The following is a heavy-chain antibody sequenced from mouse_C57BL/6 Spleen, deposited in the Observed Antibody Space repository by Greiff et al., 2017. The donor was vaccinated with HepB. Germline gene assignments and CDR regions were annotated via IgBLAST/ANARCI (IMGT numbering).Heavy chain of an antibody. V-gene: IGHV5-9-1*02. J-gene: IGHJ1*03. CDR2: ISSGGDYI. D-gene: IGHD2-4*01. CDR1: GFTFSSYA. Sequence: EVKLQESGEGLVKPGGSLKLSCAASGFTFSSYAMSWVRQTPEKRLEWVAYISSGGDYIYYADTVKGRFTISRDNARNTLYLQMSSLKSEDTAMYYCTRAVNDYNWYFDVWGTGTTVTVSS. CDR3: TRAVNDYNWYFDV.